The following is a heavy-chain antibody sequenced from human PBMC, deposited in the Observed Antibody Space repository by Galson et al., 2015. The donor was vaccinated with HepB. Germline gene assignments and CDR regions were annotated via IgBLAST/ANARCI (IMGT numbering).Heavy chain of an antibody. J-gene: IGHJ4*02. Sequence: SLRLSCAASGFTVSSNYMSWVRQAPGKGLEWVAVIYSGGSTYYADSVKGRFTTSRDNSTNTLYLQMNSLRAEDTAVYYCARVLYGSGSYYKDYWGQGTLVTVSS. CDR3: ARVLYGSGSYYKDY. V-gene: IGHV3-66*01. CDR1: GFTVSSNY. D-gene: IGHD3-10*01. CDR2: IYSGGST.